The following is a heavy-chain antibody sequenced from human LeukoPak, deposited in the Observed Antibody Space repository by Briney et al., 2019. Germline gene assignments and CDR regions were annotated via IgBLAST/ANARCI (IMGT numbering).Heavy chain of an antibody. Sequence: PGGSLRLSCAASGFTFSNYWMIWGRQAPGKGLEWVGNIKQDGSEKRYADSVRGRFSISRDNAQTSLYLQRNSLRAEDTAVYYCARASDPWLQLTWGQGTLVTVSS. CDR1: GFTFSNYW. J-gene: IGHJ5*02. V-gene: IGHV3-7*05. CDR2: IKQDGSEK. D-gene: IGHD5-24*01. CDR3: ARASDPWLQLT.